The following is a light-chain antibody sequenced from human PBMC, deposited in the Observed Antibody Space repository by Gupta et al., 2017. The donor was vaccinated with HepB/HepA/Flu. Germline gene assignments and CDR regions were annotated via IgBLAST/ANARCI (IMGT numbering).Light chain of an antibody. CDR3: QQGNSFPLT. Sequence: DIQMTQSPSSVSASVGDTVTITCRASQGISWLAWYQQKPGNAPNLLIYVASTLQSGVPSRFSGSGSGTSFTLTISSRQPEDFATYYCQQGNSFPLTFGQGTRLEIK. CDR2: VAS. J-gene: IGKJ5*01. CDR1: QGISW. V-gene: IGKV1D-12*01.